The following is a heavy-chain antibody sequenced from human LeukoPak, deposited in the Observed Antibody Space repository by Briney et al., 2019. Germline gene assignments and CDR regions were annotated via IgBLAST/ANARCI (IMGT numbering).Heavy chain of an antibody. CDR1: GFTFSSYA. Sequence: GGSLRLSCAASGFTFSSYAMSWVRQAPGKGLEWVSAISGSGGSTHYADSVKGRFTISRDNSKNTLYLQMNSLRAEDTAIYYCAKSGIAVAGTSFYYYMDVWGKGTTVTISS. V-gene: IGHV3-23*01. D-gene: IGHD6-19*01. CDR3: AKSGIAVAGTSFYYYMDV. J-gene: IGHJ6*03. CDR2: ISGSGGST.